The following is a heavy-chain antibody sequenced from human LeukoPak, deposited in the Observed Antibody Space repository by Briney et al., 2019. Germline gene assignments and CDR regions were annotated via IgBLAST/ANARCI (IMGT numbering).Heavy chain of an antibody. CDR1: GGSISSYY. J-gene: IGHJ4*02. D-gene: IGHD3-22*01. CDR2: IYYSGST. Sequence: SETLSLTCTVSGGSISSYYGSWMRQPPGKGLEWIGYIYYSGSTNYNPSLKSRVTISVETSKNQFSLKLSSVTAADTAVYYCARVTGYMIEDYFDYWGQGTLVTVSS. CDR3: ARVTGYMIEDYFDY. V-gene: IGHV4-59*01.